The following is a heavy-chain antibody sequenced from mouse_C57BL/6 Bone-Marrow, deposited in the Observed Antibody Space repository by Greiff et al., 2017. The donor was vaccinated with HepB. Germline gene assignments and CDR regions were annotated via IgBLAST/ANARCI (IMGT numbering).Heavy chain of an antibody. J-gene: IGHJ4*01. Sequence: VQLQQPGAELVMPGASVKLSCKASGYTFTSYWMHWVKQRPGQGLEWIGEIDPSDSYTNYNQKFKGKSTLTVDKSSSTAYMQLSSLTSEDSAVYYCARPPSPPEGRAMDYWGQGTSVTVAS. V-gene: IGHV1-69*01. CDR2: IDPSDSYT. CDR1: GYTFTSYW. CDR3: ARPPSPPEGRAMDY.